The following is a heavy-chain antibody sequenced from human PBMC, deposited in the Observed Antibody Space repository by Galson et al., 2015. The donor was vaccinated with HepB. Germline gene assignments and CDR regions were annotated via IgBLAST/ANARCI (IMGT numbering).Heavy chain of an antibody. CDR2: IIPIFGTA. CDR3: ARGDADIVVVPAATLYGMDV. V-gene: IGHV1-69*06. D-gene: IGHD2-2*01. Sequence: SVKVSCKASGGTFSSYAISWVRQAPGQGLEWMGGIIPIFGTANYAQKFQGRVTITADKSTSTAYMELSSLRSEDTAVYYCARGDADIVVVPAATLYGMDVWGQGTTVTVSS. J-gene: IGHJ6*02. CDR1: GGTFSSYA.